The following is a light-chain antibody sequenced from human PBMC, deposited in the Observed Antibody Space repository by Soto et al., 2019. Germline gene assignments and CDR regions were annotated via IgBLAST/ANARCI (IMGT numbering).Light chain of an antibody. CDR2: DAS. CDR3: QQCRNWPLT. CDR1: QNVYNN. V-gene: IGKV3-15*01. Sequence: EIVMTQSPATLSVSPGEGATLSCKASQNVYNNLAWYQQRPGQPPRLLIYDASTRATGISARFSGSGYGTELTLTISSLQSEDFAVYFCQQCRNWPLTFGGGNKVEIK. J-gene: IGKJ4*01.